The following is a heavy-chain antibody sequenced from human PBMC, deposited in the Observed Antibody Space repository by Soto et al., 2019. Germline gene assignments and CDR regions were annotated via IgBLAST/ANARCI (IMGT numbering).Heavy chain of an antibody. CDR2: ISGSGGST. CDR3: AKDSYRYGDLGSAFDI. J-gene: IGHJ3*02. Sequence: GGSLRLSCAASGFTFSSYAMSWVRRAPGKGLEWVSAISGSGGSTYYADSVKGRFTISRDNSKNTLYLQMNSLRAEDTAVYYCAKDSYRYGDLGSAFDIWGQGTMVTVSS. CDR1: GFTFSSYA. V-gene: IGHV3-23*01. D-gene: IGHD4-17*01.